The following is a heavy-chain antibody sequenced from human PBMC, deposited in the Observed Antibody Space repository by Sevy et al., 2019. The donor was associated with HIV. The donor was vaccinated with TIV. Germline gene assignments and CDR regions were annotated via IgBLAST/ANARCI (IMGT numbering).Heavy chain of an antibody. V-gene: IGHV3-30-3*01. D-gene: IGHD3-22*01. CDR1: GFTFSSYA. CDR2: ISYDGSNK. CDR3: ARRNHYYDSSGYGFDY. Sequence: GGSLRLSCAASGFTFSSYAMHWVRQAPGKGLEWVAVISYDGSNKYYADSVKGRFTISRDNSKNTLYLQMNSLRAEDTAVYYCARRNHYYDSSGYGFDYWGQGTLVTVSS. J-gene: IGHJ4*02.